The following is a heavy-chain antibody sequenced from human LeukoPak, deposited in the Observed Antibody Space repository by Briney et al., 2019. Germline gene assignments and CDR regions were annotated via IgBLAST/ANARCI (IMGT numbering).Heavy chain of an antibody. CDR1: GFTFSNYA. Sequence: QPGGSLRLSCAASGFTFSNYAMSWVRQAPGKGLEWVSAISGSGTYTYYADSVKGRFTISRDNSRNTLHLQMSSLRAEDTGIYYCAKGGHYSFFDYWGQGTLVTVSS. D-gene: IGHD4-11*01. V-gene: IGHV3-23*01. CDR2: ISGSGTYT. CDR3: AKGGHYSFFDY. J-gene: IGHJ4*02.